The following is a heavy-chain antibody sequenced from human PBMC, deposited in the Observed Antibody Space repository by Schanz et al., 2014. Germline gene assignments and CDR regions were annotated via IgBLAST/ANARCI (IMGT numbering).Heavy chain of an antibody. V-gene: IGHV3-30-3*01. CDR2: IAYDGSNT. CDR1: GFTLSIYA. D-gene: IGHD5-12*01. J-gene: IGHJ4*02. CDR3: AKDPSDGGYDSCFDY. Sequence: QVQLVESGGDVVQPGRSLRLSCAASGFTLSIYAMHWVRQAPGKGLEWVAVIAYDGSNTYYADSVKGRFTISRDNSKNTLYLQMNTLRAEDSAVYYCAKDPSDGGYDSCFDYWGQGTLVTVSS.